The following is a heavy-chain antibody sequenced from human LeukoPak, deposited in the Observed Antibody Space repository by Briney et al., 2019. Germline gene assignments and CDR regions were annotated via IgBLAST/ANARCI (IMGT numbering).Heavy chain of an antibody. D-gene: IGHD3-3*01. CDR3: ARDRWGYDFWSGYSHYYGMDV. CDR1: GGSVSSGSYY. V-gene: IGHV4-61*01. CDR2: IYYSGST. Sequence: PSETLSLTCTVSGGSVSSGSYYWSWIRQPPGKGLEWIGYIYYSGSTNYNPSLESRVTISVDTSKNQFSLKLSSVTAADTAVYYCARDRWGYDFWSGYSHYYGMDVWGQGTTVTVSS. J-gene: IGHJ6*02.